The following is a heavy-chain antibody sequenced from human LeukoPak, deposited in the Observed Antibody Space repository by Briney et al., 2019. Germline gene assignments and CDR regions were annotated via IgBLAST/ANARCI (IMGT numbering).Heavy chain of an antibody. V-gene: IGHV3-30-3*01. D-gene: IGHD5-18*01. CDR3: GRDLFASLGGGDTAMAIDY. Sequence: PGRSLRLSCAASGFTFSSYAMHWVRQAPGKGLEWVAVISYDGSNKYYADSVKGRFTISRDNSKNTLYLQMNSLRAEDTAVYYWGRDLFASLGGGDTAMAIDYWGQGTLVTVSS. CDR1: GFTFSSYA. J-gene: IGHJ4*02. CDR2: ISYDGSNK.